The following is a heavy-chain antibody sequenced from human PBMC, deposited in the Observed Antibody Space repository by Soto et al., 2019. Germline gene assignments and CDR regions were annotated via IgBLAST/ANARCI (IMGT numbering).Heavy chain of an antibody. Sequence: DVQLLESGGGLVQPGGSLRLSCAASGFRFSTYDMSWVRQAPGKGLEWVSVMSGSGSGPYYADSVKGRFTISRDNSKNTLYLQMNSLRAEDTAVYYCVRQAKLTTVTANVGYYYGLDVWGQGTTVTVSS. J-gene: IGHJ6*02. V-gene: IGHV3-23*01. D-gene: IGHD4-4*01. CDR3: VRQAKLTTVTANVGYYYGLDV. CDR1: GFRFSTYD. CDR2: MSGSGSGP.